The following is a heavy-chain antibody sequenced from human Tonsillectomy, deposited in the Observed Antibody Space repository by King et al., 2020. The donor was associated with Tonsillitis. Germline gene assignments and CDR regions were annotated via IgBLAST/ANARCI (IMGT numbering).Heavy chain of an antibody. V-gene: IGHV4-59*01. CDR1: GGSISSYY. D-gene: IGHD6-13*01. CDR2: IYDSGST. Sequence: HVQLQESGPGLVKPSETLSLTCTVSGGSISSYYWSWIRPPPGKGLEWIGYIYDSGSTNYNPSLKSRGTISVDTSKNQLSLKLSSVTAADTAVYYCARGSNIAAAGTGYYFDYWGQGTLVTVSS. CDR3: ARGSNIAAAGTGYYFDY. J-gene: IGHJ4*02.